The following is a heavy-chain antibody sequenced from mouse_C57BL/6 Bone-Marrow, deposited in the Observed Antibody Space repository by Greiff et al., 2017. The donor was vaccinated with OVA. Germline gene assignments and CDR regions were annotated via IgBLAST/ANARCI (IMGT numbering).Heavy chain of an antibody. D-gene: IGHD2-5*01. J-gene: IGHJ1*03. Sequence: EVKLMESGPELVKPGASVKISCKASGYSFTDYNMNWVKQSNGKSLEWIGVINPNYGTTSYNQKFKGKATLTVDQSSSTAYMQLNSLTSEDSAVYYCARGAYSNYGYFDVWGTGTTVTVSS. CDR3: ARGAYSNYGYFDV. CDR1: GYSFTDYN. V-gene: IGHV1-39*01. CDR2: INPNYGTT.